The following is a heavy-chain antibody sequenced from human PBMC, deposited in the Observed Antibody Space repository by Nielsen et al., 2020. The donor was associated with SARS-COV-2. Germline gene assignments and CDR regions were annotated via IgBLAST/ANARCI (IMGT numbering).Heavy chain of an antibody. V-gene: IGHV1-46*01. J-gene: IGHJ6*02. Sequence: ASVKVSCKASGYTFTSYYMHWVRQAPGQGLEWMGIINPSGGSTSYAQKFQGRVTITADKSTSTAYMELSSLRSEDTAVYYCARGRGYCSSTSCYTRSYNYYYGMDVWGQGTTVTVSS. CDR3: ARGRGYCSSTSCYTRSYNYYYGMDV. CDR2: INPSGGST. D-gene: IGHD2-2*02. CDR1: GYTFTSYY.